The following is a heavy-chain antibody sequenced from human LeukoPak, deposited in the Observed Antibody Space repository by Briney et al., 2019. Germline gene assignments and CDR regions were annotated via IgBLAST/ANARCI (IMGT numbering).Heavy chain of an antibody. CDR1: GGSVTSGDYY. V-gene: IGHV4-30-4*08. CDR2: IYYSGNT. CDR3: TNWNYGGGDY. J-gene: IGHJ4*02. Sequence: SETLSLTCTVSGGSVTSGDYYWNWVRQPPGKGLEWIGYIYYSGNTYYNPSLKSRVTISVDKSKNQFSLKLSSVTAADTAMYYCTNWNYGGGDYWGQGTLVTVSS. D-gene: IGHD1-7*01.